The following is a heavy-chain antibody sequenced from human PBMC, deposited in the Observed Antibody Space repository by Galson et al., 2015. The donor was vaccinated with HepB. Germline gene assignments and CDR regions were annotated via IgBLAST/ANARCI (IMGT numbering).Heavy chain of an antibody. CDR1: GFTFNNAW. CDR2: IKSKTDDGAT. Sequence: SLRLSRRFSGFTFNNAWLSWVRQAPGKGLEWVGRIKSKTDDGATDYVAPVRGRFTISRDDSRNTLSLQMNSLKTEDTAVYYCTLNGGLHWGQGILVTVSS. J-gene: IGHJ4*02. V-gene: IGHV3-15*01. CDR3: TLNGGLH.